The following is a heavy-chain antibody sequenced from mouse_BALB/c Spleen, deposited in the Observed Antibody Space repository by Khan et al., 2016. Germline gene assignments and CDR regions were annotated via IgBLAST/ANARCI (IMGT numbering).Heavy chain of an antibody. J-gene: IGHJ2*01. CDR3: ARWTRGYDEGFDY. V-gene: IGHV3-2*02. D-gene: IGHD2-2*01. CDR1: GYSITSDYA. CDR2: ISYSGST. Sequence: EVQLQESGPGLVKPSQSLSLTCTVTGYSITSDYAWNWIRQFPGNKLEWMGYISYSGSTSYNPSLKSRISITRDTSKNQFFLQLNSVTTEDTATYYCARWTRGYDEGFDYWGQGTTLTVSS.